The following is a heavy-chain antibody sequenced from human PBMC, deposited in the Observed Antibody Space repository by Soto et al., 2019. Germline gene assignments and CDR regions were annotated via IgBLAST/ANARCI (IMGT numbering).Heavy chain of an antibody. J-gene: IGHJ4*02. CDR3: ARDAARAGNLEY. Sequence: QVQLVEFGGDVIQPGGSLRLSCAASGFSFSDYGMHWVRQAPGKGLEWVAVIWYDGSNKYYADSVKGRFTISRDNSKNMLYLQMNSLRVEDTALYYCARDAARAGNLEYWGQGTLLIVSS. V-gene: IGHV3-33*01. D-gene: IGHD6-19*01. CDR2: IWYDGSNK. CDR1: GFSFSDYG.